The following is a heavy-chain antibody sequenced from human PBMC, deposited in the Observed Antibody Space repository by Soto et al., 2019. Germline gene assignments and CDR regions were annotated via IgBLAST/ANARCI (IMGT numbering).Heavy chain of an antibody. D-gene: IGHD3-3*01. J-gene: IGHJ6*02. V-gene: IGHV6-1*01. CDR3: ARFSYATIFGAMGRDYGMDV. Sequence: PSQTLSLTCVISGDSVSSNSAAWNWVRQSPSRGLEWLGRTYYRSKWYNDYAVSVKSRITINPDTSKNQFSLQLNSVTPEDTAVYYCARFSYATIFGAMGRDYGMDVWGQGTTVTVSS. CDR2: TYYRSKWYN. CDR1: GDSVSSNSAA.